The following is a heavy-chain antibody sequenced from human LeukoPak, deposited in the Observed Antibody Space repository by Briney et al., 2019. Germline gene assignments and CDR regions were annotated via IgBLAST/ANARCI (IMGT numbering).Heavy chain of an antibody. CDR2: IYNSGST. V-gene: IGHV4-59*11. D-gene: IGHD1-26*01. CDR3: ARLPGSYTDAFDI. CDR1: GDSISSHY. J-gene: IGHJ3*02. Sequence: SETLSLTCTVSGDSISSHYWNWIRQPPGKGLGWIGYIYNSGSTNYNPSLKSRITISIDTSRNQFSLKLSSVTAADTAVYYCARLPGSYTDAFDIWGQGTMATVSS.